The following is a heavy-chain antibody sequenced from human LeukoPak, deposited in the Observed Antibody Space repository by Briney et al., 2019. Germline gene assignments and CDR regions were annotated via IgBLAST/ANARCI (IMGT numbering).Heavy chain of an antibody. V-gene: IGHV1-69*04. CDR2: IIPILGIA. J-gene: IGHJ6*02. D-gene: IGHD3-22*01. Sequence: ASVKVSCKASGYTFTSYGISWVRQAPGQGLEWMGRIIPILGIANYAQKFQGRVTITADKSTSTAYMELSSLRSEDTAVYYCASKDYYDSSGFLYGMDVWGQGTTVTVSS. CDR1: GYTFTSYG. CDR3: ASKDYYDSSGFLYGMDV.